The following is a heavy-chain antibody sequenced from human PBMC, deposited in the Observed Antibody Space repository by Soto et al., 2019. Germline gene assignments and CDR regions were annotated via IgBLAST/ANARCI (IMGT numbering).Heavy chain of an antibody. CDR1: GFTFDDYA. D-gene: IGHD5-12*01. CDR2: ISWNSGSI. Sequence: GGSLRLSCAASGFTFDDYAMHWVRQAPGKGLEWVSGISWNSGSIGYADSVKGRFTISRDNAKNSLYLQMNSLRAEDTALHYCAKARGVATTSFDYWGQGTLVTVSS. V-gene: IGHV3-9*01. J-gene: IGHJ4*02. CDR3: AKARGVATTSFDY.